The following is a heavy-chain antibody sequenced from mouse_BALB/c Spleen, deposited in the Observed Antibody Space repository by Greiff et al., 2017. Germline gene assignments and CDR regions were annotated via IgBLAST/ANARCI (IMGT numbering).Heavy chain of an antibody. CDR2: IYPGGGYT. D-gene: IGHD2-13*01. V-gene: IGHV1-63*02. Sequence: VQVVESGAELVRPGTSVKISCKASGYTFTNYWLGWVKQRPGHGLEWIGDIYPGGGYTNYNEKFKGKATLTADTSSSTAYMQLSSLTSEDSAVYFCARWGRDYGYFDYWGQGTTLTVSS. CDR1: GYTFTNYW. CDR3: ARWGRDYGYFDY. J-gene: IGHJ2*01.